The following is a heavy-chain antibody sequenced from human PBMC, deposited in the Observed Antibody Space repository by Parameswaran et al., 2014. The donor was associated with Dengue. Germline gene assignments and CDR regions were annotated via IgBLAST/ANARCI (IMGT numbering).Heavy chain of an antibody. J-gene: IGHJ1*01. D-gene: IGHD4-17*01. CDR1: GFTFSSYA. CDR2: ISGSGGST. V-gene: IGHV3-23*01. Sequence: GSLRLSCAASGFTFSSYAMSWVRQAPGKGLEWVSAISGSGGSTYYADSVKGRFTISRDNSKNTLYLQMNSLRAEDTAVYYCAKGRTVTQYFQHWGQGTLVTVSS. CDR3: AKGRTVTQYFQH.